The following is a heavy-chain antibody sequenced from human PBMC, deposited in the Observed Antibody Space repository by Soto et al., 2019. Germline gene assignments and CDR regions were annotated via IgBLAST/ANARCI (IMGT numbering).Heavy chain of an antibody. Sequence: SVPTLVNPTQTLTLTCTFSGFSLSTSGMCVSWIRQPPGKALEWLALIDWDDDKYYSTSLKTRLPISKDTSKNQVVLTMTKMAPVDTATYYCARGVGDLLWKARPYYFDYWGQGTLVTVSS. J-gene: IGHJ4*02. D-gene: IGHD3-10*01. CDR1: GFSLSTSGMC. CDR2: IDWDDDK. V-gene: IGHV2-70*01. CDR3: ARGVGDLLWKARPYYFDY.